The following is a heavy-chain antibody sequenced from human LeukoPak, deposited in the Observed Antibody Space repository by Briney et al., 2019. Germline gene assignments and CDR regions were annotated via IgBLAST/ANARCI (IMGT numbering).Heavy chain of an antibody. J-gene: IGHJ4*02. V-gene: IGHV3-23*01. D-gene: IGHD6-13*01. CDR3: ARVWSPPYTSTWPDYFDS. CDR1: GFTFSSYG. Sequence: AGGSLRLSCGASGFTFSSYGMNWVRLAPEKGLEWVSTISGSGGSTFYPDSVKGRFTISRDNAKNSLYLQMNSLRVEDTAVYYCARVWSPPYTSTWPDYFDSWGQGTLVTVSS. CDR2: ISGSGGST.